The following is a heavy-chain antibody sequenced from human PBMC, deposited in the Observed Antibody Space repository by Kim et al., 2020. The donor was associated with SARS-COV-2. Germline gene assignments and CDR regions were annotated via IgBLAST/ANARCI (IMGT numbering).Heavy chain of an antibody. Sequence: SETLSLTCTVSGGSISSYYWSWIRQPPGKGLEWIGYIYYSGSTNYNPSLKSRVTISVDTSKNQFSLKLSSVTAADTAVYYCARLPTGDSPYYYYYGMDVWGQGTTVTVSS. CDR3: ARLPTGDSPYYYYYGMDV. J-gene: IGHJ6*02. D-gene: IGHD4-17*01. CDR1: GGSISSYY. CDR2: IYYSGST. V-gene: IGHV4-59*08.